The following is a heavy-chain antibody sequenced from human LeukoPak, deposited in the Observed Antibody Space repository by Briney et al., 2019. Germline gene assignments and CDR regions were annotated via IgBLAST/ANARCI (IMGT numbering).Heavy chain of an antibody. J-gene: IGHJ4*02. Sequence: SETLSLTCAVYGGSFSGYYWSWIRQPPGKGLEWIGETNHSGSTNYNPSLKSRVTVSADTSKNQFSLKLSSVTAADTAVYYCARVPCGDYGKYDYWGQGTLVTVSS. CDR1: GGSFSGYY. D-gene: IGHD4-17*01. CDR2: TNHSGST. CDR3: ARVPCGDYGKYDY. V-gene: IGHV4-34*01.